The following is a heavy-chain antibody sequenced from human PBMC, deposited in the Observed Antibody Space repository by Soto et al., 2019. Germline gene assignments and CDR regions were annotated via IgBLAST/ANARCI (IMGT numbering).Heavy chain of an antibody. J-gene: IGHJ4*02. CDR3: ARALDYGGNDY. D-gene: IGHD4-17*01. CDR2: IYHSGST. V-gene: IGHV4-38-2*02. CDR1: GYSISSGYY. Sequence: SETLSLTCTVSGYSISSGYYWGWIRQPPGKGLEWIGSIYHSGSTYYNPSLKSRVTISVDTSKNQFSLKLSSVTAADTAVYYCARALDYGGNDYWGQGTLVTVSS.